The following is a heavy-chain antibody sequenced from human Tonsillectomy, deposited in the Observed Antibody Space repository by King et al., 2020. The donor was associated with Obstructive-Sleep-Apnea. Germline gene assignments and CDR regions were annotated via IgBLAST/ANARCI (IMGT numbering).Heavy chain of an antibody. CDR1: GGSFGAYY. CDR3: AGDYGDYKVDY. D-gene: IGHD4-17*01. Sequence: QLQESGPRLVKPWETLSLTCTVSGGSFGAYYWSWIRQPPGRGLEWIGNIYYTGNTNYNPSLKIRITMSVDTSKKQFSLKLRSVTAADTAVYFCAGDYGDYKVDYWGQGSLVTVSS. J-gene: IGHJ4*01. V-gene: IGHV4-59*01. CDR2: IYYTGNT.